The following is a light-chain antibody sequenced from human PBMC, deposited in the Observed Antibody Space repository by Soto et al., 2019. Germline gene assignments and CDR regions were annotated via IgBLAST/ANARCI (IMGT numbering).Light chain of an antibody. Sequence: QSILTQPASVSWSLGQSITIFCSGTNSEISGYKYVSWYKQHPGKAPKLMIYDVSIRSSGVSNRFSGSKSGNTASLTISGLQAEYDADYFGSSYTCSITLLYVFGTLAKATFL. CDR2: DVS. V-gene: IGLV2-14*01. CDR1: NSEISGYKY. CDR3: SSYTCSITLLYV. J-gene: IGLJ1*01.